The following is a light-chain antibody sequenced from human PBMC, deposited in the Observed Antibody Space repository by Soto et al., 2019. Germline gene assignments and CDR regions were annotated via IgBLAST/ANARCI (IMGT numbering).Light chain of an antibody. CDR2: EVS. V-gene: IGLV2-8*01. CDR1: SSDVGGYNY. Sequence: QSALTQPPSASGSPGQSVTISCTGNSSDVGGYNYVSWYQQHPGQAPKLMIYEVSKRPSGVPDRFSGSKSGNTAALTVSGLQAEDEADYYCNSYAGSNDWVFGGGTKLTVL. J-gene: IGLJ3*02. CDR3: NSYAGSNDWV.